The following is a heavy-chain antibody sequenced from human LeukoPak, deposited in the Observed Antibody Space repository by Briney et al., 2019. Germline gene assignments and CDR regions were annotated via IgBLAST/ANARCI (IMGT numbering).Heavy chain of an antibody. CDR2: IYYSGST. D-gene: IGHD6-6*01. CDR1: GGSISSYY. CDR3: ARQVSRSSSEGYFDY. V-gene: IGHV4-59*08. Sequence: PSETLSLTCSVSGGSISSYYWTWIRQPPGKGLEWIGYIYYSGSTKYNPSLKSRVTMSVDTSKNHFSLKLSSVTAADTAVYYCARQVSRSSSEGYFDYWGQGTLVTVSS. J-gene: IGHJ4*02.